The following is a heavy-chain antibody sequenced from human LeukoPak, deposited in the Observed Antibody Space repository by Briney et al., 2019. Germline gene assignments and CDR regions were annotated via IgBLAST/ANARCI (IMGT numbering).Heavy chain of an antibody. CDR2: IYNNGNT. CDR3: AEVHVAAAGMGWFDP. V-gene: IGHV4-59*01. Sequence: SETLSLTCTVSGGSISGYYWSWIRQPPGQGLEWIGFIYNNGNTNYNPSLKSRVTISIDTSRNQFSLKLNSVTAADTAVYFCAEVHVAAAGMGWFDPWGQGTLVTVSS. D-gene: IGHD6-13*01. CDR1: GGSISGYY. J-gene: IGHJ5*02.